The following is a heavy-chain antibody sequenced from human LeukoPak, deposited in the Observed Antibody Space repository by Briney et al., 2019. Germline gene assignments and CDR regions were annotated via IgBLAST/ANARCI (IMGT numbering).Heavy chain of an antibody. CDR3: ARGGRYSSSWYPSPIYYYYGMDV. V-gene: IGHV4-34*01. CDR1: GGSFSGYY. CDR2: INHSGST. D-gene: IGHD6-13*01. Sequence: SETLSLTCAVYGGSFSGYYWSWIRQPPGKGLEWIGEINHSGSTNYNPSLKSRVTISVDTSKNQFSLKLSSVTAADTAVYYCARGGRYSSSWYPSPIYYYYGMDVWGQGTTVTVSS. J-gene: IGHJ6*02.